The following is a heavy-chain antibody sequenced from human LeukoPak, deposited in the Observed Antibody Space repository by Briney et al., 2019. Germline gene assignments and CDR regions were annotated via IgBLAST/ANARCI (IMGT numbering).Heavy chain of an antibody. V-gene: IGHV4-59*01. D-gene: IGHD3-9*01. Sequence: SETLSLTCTVSGGSISSYYWSWIRQPPGKGLEWIGYIYYSGSTNYNPSLKSRVTISVDTSKNQFSLKLSSVTAADTAVYYCARVGGGYFDWLPTAHYYYMDVWGKGTTVTVSS. CDR3: ARVGGGYFDWLPTAHYYYMDV. CDR1: GGSISSYY. J-gene: IGHJ6*03. CDR2: IYYSGST.